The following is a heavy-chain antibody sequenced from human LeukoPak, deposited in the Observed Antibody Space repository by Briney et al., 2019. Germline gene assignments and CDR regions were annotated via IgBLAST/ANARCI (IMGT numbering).Heavy chain of an antibody. D-gene: IGHD3-3*01. J-gene: IGHJ4*02. CDR3: AIRRSGSYSDY. CDR2: IYPYDSET. CDR1: GYSFTNYW. V-gene: IGHV5-51*01. Sequence: RGESLKISCKASGYSFTNYWIAWVRQMPGKGLEWMGIIYPYDSETRYSPSSQGQVTMSADKSISTAYLQWSGLQASDTAMYYCAIRRSGSYSDYWGQGTLVTVSS.